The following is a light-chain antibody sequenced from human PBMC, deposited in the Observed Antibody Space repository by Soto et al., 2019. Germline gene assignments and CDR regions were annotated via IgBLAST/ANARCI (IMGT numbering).Light chain of an antibody. CDR1: QSIDRW. J-gene: IGKJ3*01. V-gene: IGKV1-5*01. CDR2: DAT. CDR3: QQYNSAPFT. Sequence: DIQMTQSPSTLSASVGDRVTITCRASQSIDRWLAWYQQKPGKAPKVLIWDATTLHRGVPSRSSGSRSGTEFTLTISSLQPDDFATYYCQQYNSAPFTFGPGTKVDIK.